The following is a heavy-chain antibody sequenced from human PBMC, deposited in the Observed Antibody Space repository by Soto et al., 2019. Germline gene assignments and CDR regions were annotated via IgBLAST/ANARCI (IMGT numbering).Heavy chain of an antibody. CDR2: IYYSGST. J-gene: IGHJ4*02. V-gene: IGHV4-59*02. Sequence: LXLTCTVSGGSVSSYYWSWIRQPPGKGLEWIGYIYYSGSTNYNPSLKSRVTISVDTSKNQFSLKLSSVTAADTAVYYCARDRLDSGSYHFDYWGQGTLVTVSS. D-gene: IGHD3-10*01. CDR3: ARDRLDSGSYHFDY. CDR1: GGSVSSYY.